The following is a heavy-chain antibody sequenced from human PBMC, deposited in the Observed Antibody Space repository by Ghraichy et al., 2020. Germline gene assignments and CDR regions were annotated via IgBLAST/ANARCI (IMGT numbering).Heavy chain of an antibody. Sequence: SETLSLTCTVSRGSVSSGSYYWSWIRQPPGKGLEWIAYSYYIGSTNYNPSLKSRVTISVDTSKNQFSLQLSSVTAADTAVHYCARDYGGTFDYWGQGTLVTVSS. CDR1: RGSVSSGSYY. V-gene: IGHV4-61*01. D-gene: IGHD4-23*01. J-gene: IGHJ4*02. CDR3: ARDYGGTFDY. CDR2: SYYIGST.